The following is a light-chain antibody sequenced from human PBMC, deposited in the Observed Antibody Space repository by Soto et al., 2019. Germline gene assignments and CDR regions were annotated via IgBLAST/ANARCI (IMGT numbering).Light chain of an antibody. CDR2: DAS. Sequence: DIQMTQSPSTLSASVGDRVTVTCRGSQSISSWLAWYQQKPGKTPKLLIYDASSLESGVPSRFSGSGSGTEFTLTISSLQPDVFATYYCQQNNSYSLLPFGGGTKGDIK. CDR3: QQNNSYSLLP. V-gene: IGKV1-5*01. J-gene: IGKJ4*01. CDR1: QSISSW.